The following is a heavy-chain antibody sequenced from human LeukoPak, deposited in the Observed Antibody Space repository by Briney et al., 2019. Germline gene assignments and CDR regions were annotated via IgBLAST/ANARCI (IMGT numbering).Heavy chain of an antibody. J-gene: IGHJ5*02. CDR1: GYTFTSYD. CDR2: MSPHSGNT. V-gene: IGHV1-8*01. CDR3: ARGRASFYYGSGTYASRGWFDP. Sequence: GASVKVSCKASGYTFTSYDINWVRQATGQGLEWMGWMSPHSGNTGFAQKFQGRITMTRNTSISTAYMELSSLRSEDTAVYYCARGRASFYYGSGTYASRGWFDPWGQGTLVTVSS. D-gene: IGHD3-10*01.